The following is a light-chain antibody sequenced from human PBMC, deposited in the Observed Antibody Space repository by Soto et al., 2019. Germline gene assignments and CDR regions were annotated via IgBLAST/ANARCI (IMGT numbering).Light chain of an antibody. CDR3: QRYATSPPFT. J-gene: IGKJ5*01. Sequence: EIVLTQSPGTLYLSPGEGVTLSCRASQSVSSLAWYQQKPGQAPRLLIYGASSRATGIPDRFSGSGSGTDFTLTISRLEPEDFAVYYCQRYATSPPFTFGQGTRLEIK. CDR2: GAS. CDR1: QSVSS. V-gene: IGKV3-20*01.